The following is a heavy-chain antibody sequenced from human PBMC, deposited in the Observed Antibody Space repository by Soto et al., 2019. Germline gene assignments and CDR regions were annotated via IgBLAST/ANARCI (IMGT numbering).Heavy chain of an antibody. Sequence: SETLSLSYTVAGGYMDGYDWSWIRQPPGKGLEWIGYFYNSGSTKYAPSLKSRVTMSVDTSKNHFSLKLSSVTAADTAVYYCARECIATACDYRGQGTLVTVSS. CDR2: FYNSGST. CDR1: GGYMDGYD. J-gene: IGHJ4*02. V-gene: IGHV4-59*01. CDR3: ARECIATACDY. D-gene: IGHD2-8*01.